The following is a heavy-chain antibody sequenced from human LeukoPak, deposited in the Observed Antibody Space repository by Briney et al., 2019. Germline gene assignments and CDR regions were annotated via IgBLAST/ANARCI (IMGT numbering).Heavy chain of an antibody. D-gene: IGHD6-13*01. J-gene: IGHJ4*02. CDR1: GHTFTSYG. CDR3: ARFWAAAGIDY. Sequence: GASVKVSCKASGHTFTSYGISWVRQAPGQGLEWMGWISAYNGNTNYAQKLQGRVTMTTDTSTGTAYMELRSLRSDDTAVYYCARFWAAAGIDYWGQGTLVTVSS. CDR2: ISAYNGNT. V-gene: IGHV1-18*01.